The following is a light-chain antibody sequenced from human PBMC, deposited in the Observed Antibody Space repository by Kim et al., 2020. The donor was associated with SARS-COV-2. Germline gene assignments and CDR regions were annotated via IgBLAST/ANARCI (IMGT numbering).Light chain of an antibody. J-gene: IGLJ2*01. CDR3: CSYAGSSTHVV. V-gene: IGLV2-23*02. CDR1: SSDVGAYNL. Sequence: SITISCTGTSSDVGAYNLVSWYQQHPGKAPKLMIYEVSKRPSGVSNRFSGSKSGNTASLTISGLQAEDEADYYCCSYAGSSTHVVFGGGTQLTVL. CDR2: EVS.